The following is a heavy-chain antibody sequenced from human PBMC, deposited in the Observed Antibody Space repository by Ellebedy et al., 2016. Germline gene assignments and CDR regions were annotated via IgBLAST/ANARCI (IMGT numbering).Heavy chain of an antibody. J-gene: IGHJ4*02. Sequence: GESLKISCTASGFTFSTYWMNWVRQAPGKGLEWVANIKGDGSDKYYVDSVKGRFTISRDNAKRSLYLQMNTLTAEDTAVYYCARDFHTDYWGQGTLVTVAS. CDR3: ARDFHTDY. CDR1: GFTFSTYW. D-gene: IGHD2-2*02. CDR2: IKGDGSDK. V-gene: IGHV3-7*03.